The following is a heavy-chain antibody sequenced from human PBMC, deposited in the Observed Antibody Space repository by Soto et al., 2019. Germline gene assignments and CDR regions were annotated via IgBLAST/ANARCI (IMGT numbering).Heavy chain of an antibody. D-gene: IGHD1-26*01. J-gene: IGHJ1*01. CDR3: ATWEERYFQD. Sequence: QVQLVGSGGGVVQPGRSLRLSCAASGFTFNSFTMHWVRQAPGKGLEWVAVISHDGSHKYSADSVKGRFTISRDDSKNTLYLQMSSLRVEDTAIYYCATWEERYFQDWGQGTLVTVSS. V-gene: IGHV3-30-3*01. CDR1: GFTFNSFT. CDR2: ISHDGSHK.